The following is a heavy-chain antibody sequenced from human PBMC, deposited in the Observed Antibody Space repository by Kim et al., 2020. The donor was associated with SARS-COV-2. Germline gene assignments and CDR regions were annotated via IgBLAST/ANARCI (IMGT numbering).Heavy chain of an antibody. J-gene: IGHJ5*02. V-gene: IGHV1-69*13. CDR1: GGTFSSYA. D-gene: IGHD3-10*01. CDR2: IIPIFGTA. Sequence: SVKVSCKASGGTFSSYAISWVRQAPGQGLEWMGGIIPIFGTANYAQKFQGRVTITADESTSTAYMELSSLRSEDTAVYYCARSWTYYNGSGSRQPRPPTQNWFDPWGQGTLVTVSS. CDR3: ARSWTYYNGSGSRQPRPPTQNWFDP.